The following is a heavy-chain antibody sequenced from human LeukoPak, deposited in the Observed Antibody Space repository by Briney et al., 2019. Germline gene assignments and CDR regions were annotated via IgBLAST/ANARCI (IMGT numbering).Heavy chain of an antibody. CDR2: ISGSGGST. V-gene: IGHV3-23*01. CDR3: AKFSSGYYLDAFDI. J-gene: IGHJ3*02. Sequence: GGSLRLSCAASGFTFSNYGMHWVRQAPGKGLEWVSAISGSGGSTYYADSVKGRFTISRDNSKNTLYLQMNSLRAEDTAVYYCAKFSSGYYLDAFDIWGQGTMVTVSS. CDR1: GFTFSNYG. D-gene: IGHD3-22*01.